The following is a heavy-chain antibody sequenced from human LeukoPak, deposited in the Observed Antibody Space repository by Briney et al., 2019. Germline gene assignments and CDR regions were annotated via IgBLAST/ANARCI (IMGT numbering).Heavy chain of an antibody. D-gene: IGHD5-18*01. J-gene: IGHJ4*02. Sequence: GGSLRLSCAASGFTFSSYAMHWVRQAPGKGLEWVAVISYDGSNKYYADSVKGRFTISRDNSKNTLYLQMNSLRAEDTAVYYCARDLAYSRLDYWGQGMLVTVSS. CDR2: ISYDGSNK. CDR3: ARDLAYSRLDY. CDR1: GFTFSSYA. V-gene: IGHV3-30-3*01.